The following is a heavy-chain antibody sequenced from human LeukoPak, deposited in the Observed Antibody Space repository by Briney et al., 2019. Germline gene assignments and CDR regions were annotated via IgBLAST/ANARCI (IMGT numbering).Heavy chain of an antibody. J-gene: IGHJ4*02. CDR2: IYYSGST. CDR1: GGSISSYY. Sequence: SETLSLTCTVSGGSISSYYWSWIRQPPGKGLEWIGYIYYSGSTNYNPSLKSRVTISVDTSKNQFSLKLSSVTAADTAVYYCASLDFWSGYFFDYWGQGTLVTVSS. CDR3: ASLDFWSGYFFDY. D-gene: IGHD3-3*01. V-gene: IGHV4-59*01.